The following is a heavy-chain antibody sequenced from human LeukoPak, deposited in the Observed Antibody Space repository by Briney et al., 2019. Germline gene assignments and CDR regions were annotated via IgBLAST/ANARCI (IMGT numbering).Heavy chain of an antibody. CDR2: ISYDGSNK. D-gene: IGHD1-26*01. CDR1: GFTFSSYA. CDR3: ARGGRVGANFDY. V-gene: IGHV3-30*01. Sequence: GRSLRLSCAASGFTFSSYAMHWVRQAPGKGLEWVAVISYDGSNKYYADSVKGRFPISRDNSKNTLYLQMNSLRAEDTAVYYCARGGRVGANFDYWGQGTLVTVSS. J-gene: IGHJ4*02.